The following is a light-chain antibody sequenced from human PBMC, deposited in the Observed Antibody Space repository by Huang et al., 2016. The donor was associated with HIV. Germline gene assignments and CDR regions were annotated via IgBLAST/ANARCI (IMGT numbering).Light chain of an antibody. CDR1: QSVFNN. J-gene: IGKJ1*01. CDR2: GSS. Sequence: ENLMTQSPSTLSVSPGESATLSCRAIQSVFNNLAWYQQKPGQAPKLLIYGSSTRAAGIPARFRGSGSGTDFTLTISSRQSEDFAVYYCQQYNTSPRTFGQGTKVEV. V-gene: IGKV3-15*01. CDR3: QQYNTSPRT.